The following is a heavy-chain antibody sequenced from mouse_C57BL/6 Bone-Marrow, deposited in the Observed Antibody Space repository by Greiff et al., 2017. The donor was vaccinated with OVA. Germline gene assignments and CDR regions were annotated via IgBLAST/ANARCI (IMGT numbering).Heavy chain of an antibody. V-gene: IGHV1-15*01. CDR3: TRDYCSSLDY. D-gene: IGHD1-1*01. CDR2: IDAETGGT. J-gene: IGHJ2*01. CDR1: GYTFTDYE. Sequence: QVLVKQSGAELVRPGASVTMSCKASGYTFTDYEMHWVKQTPVQGLEWIGAIDAETGGTAYTQKFKGKAILTADKSSSTAYMVLRSLTSDDSAVYYCTRDYCSSLDYWGQGTTLTVSS.